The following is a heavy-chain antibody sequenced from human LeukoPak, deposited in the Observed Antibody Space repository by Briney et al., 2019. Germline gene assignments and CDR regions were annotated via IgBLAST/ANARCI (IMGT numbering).Heavy chain of an antibody. D-gene: IGHD3-16*02. CDR3: ARGRAEYVWGSYRPEVNWFDP. CDR1: GGSISSGGYY. J-gene: IGHJ5*02. CDR2: IYYSGST. V-gene: IGHV4-31*03. Sequence: SETLSLTCTVSGGSISSGGYYWSWVRQHPGKGLEWIGYIYYSGSTYYNPSLKSRVTISVDTSKNQFSLKLSSVTAADTAVYYCARGRAEYVWGSYRPEVNWFDPWGQGTLVTVCS.